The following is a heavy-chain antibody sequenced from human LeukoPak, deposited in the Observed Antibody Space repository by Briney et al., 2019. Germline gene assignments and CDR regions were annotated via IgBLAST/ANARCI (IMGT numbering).Heavy chain of an antibody. CDR2: ISSSGSTI. J-gene: IGHJ4*02. V-gene: IGHV3-48*03. CDR3: ARWGYASNAFIVVVPAAIDY. CDR1: GFTFSSYE. D-gene: IGHD2-2*01. Sequence: GGSLRLSCAASGFTFSSYEMNWVRQAPGKGLEWVSYISSSGSTIYYADSVKGRFTISRDNAKNSLYLQMNSLRAEDTAVYYCARWGYASNAFIVVVPAAIDYWGQGTLVTVSS.